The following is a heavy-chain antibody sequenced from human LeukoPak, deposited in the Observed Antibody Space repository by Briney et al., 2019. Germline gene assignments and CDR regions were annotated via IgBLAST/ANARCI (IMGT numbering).Heavy chain of an antibody. Sequence: GGSLRLSCAASGFTFSSYAMSWVRQAPGKGLEWVSAISGSGGSTYYADSVKGRFTISRDNSKNTLHLQMNSLRAEDTAVYYCAKDESNWNAGDFDYWGQGTLVTVSS. CDR3: AKDESNWNAGDFDY. J-gene: IGHJ4*02. V-gene: IGHV3-23*01. CDR2: ISGSGGST. CDR1: GFTFSSYA. D-gene: IGHD1-20*01.